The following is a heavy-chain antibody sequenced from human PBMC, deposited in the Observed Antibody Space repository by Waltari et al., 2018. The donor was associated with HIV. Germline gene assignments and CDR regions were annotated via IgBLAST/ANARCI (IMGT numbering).Heavy chain of an antibody. CDR3: ASHPHSSGLRFDY. Sequence: QVQLQQWGAGLLKPSETLSLTCAVYGGSFSGYYWSWIRQPPGKGLEWIGEINHSGSTNYNSSLKSRVTISVDTSKNQFSLKLSSVTAADTAVYYCASHPHSSGLRFDYWGQGTLVTVSS. J-gene: IGHJ4*02. CDR1: GGSFSGYY. D-gene: IGHD3-22*01. V-gene: IGHV4-34*01. CDR2: INHSGST.